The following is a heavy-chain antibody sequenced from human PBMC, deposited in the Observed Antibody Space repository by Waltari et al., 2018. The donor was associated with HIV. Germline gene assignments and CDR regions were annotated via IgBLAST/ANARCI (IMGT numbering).Heavy chain of an antibody. Sequence: QVQLVESGGGVVQPGGSLRLPCTASGVTFSNYGLYWVRQAPGKGLQWVAFIRYDGTNKYYADSVKGRFIISRDNSKNTLSLQMHSLRAEDTAVYYCAKAPHHYDSSGPVYWGQGTLVTVSS. D-gene: IGHD3-22*01. J-gene: IGHJ4*02. V-gene: IGHV3-30*02. CDR2: IRYDGTNK. CDR1: GVTFSNYG. CDR3: AKAPHHYDSSGPVY.